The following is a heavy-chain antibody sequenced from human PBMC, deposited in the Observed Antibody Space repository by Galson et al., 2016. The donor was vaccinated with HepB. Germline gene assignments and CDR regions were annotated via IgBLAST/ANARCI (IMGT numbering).Heavy chain of an antibody. CDR2: TYYRSKWYN. CDR1: GDSVSSNSAA. D-gene: IGHD2-15*01. J-gene: IGHJ4*02. CDR3: ARENLGDCGGGICYYRNFNY. Sequence: CAISGDSVSSNSAAWNWIRQSPSRGLEWLGRTYYRSKWYNEYAQSVKSRITINPDTSKNQFSLQLNSVTPDDTAVYYRARENLGDCGGGICYYRNFNYWGQGTLVTVSS. V-gene: IGHV6-1*01.